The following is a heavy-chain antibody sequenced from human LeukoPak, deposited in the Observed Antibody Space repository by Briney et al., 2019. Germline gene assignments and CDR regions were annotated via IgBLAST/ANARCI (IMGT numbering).Heavy chain of an antibody. V-gene: IGHV4-61*01. CDR1: GGSVSSGSYY. CDR3: ARGGHDILAGYYFFDY. Sequence: SETLSLTCTVSGGSVSSGSYYWSWIRQPPGKGLEWIGYIYCSGSTNYNPSLKSRVTISVDTSKNQFSLKLSSVTAADTAVYYCARGGHDILAGYYFFDYWGQGTLVTVSS. J-gene: IGHJ4*02. CDR2: IYCSGST. D-gene: IGHD3-9*01.